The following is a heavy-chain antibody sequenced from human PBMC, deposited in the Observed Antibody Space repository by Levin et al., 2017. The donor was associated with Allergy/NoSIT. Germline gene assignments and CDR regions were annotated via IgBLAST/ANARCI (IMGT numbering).Heavy chain of an antibody. D-gene: IGHD6-19*01. J-gene: IGHJ4*02. Sequence: SETLSLTCTVSGGSINNYHWSWIRQPPGKGLEWIGYIYYSGSTNYNPSLKSRVTISVDTSKKQFSLKLSSATAADTAVYYCARLAVAGTGDYFDYWGQGTLVTVSS. CDR3: ARLAVAGTGDYFDY. V-gene: IGHV4-59*01. CDR1: GGSINNYH. CDR2: IYYSGST.